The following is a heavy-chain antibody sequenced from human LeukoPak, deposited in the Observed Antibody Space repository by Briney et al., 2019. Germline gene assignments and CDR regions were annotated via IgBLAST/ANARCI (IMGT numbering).Heavy chain of an antibody. Sequence: SETLSLTCTVSGGSISSYYWSWIRQPPGKGLEWIVCIYYSGYTNYKSSLKSRVTISVDTSKNQFSLKLSSVTDADTAVYYCARTTMVRGTYYMDVWGKGTTVTVSS. D-gene: IGHD3-10*01. CDR3: ARTTMVRGTYYMDV. V-gene: IGHV4-59*01. CDR1: GGSISSYY. J-gene: IGHJ6*03. CDR2: IYYSGYT.